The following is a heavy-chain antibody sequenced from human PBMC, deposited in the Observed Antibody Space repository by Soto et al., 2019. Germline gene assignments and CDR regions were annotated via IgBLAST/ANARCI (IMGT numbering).Heavy chain of an antibody. CDR2: ISGSGGST. J-gene: IGHJ4*02. D-gene: IGHD6-13*01. CDR3: AKENGYSSSWFEFDY. CDR1: GFTFSSYA. V-gene: IGHV3-23*01. Sequence: EVQLLESGGGLVQPGGSLRLSCAASGFTFSSYAMSWVRQAPGKGLEWVSAISGSGGSTYYADSVKGRFTISRDNSKNTRYLQMNSLRAEDTAVYCCAKENGYSSSWFEFDYWGQGTLVTVSS.